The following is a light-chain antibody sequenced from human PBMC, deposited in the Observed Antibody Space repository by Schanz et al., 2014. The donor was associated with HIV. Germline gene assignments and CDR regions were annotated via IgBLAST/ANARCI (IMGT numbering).Light chain of an antibody. J-gene: IGLJ3*02. Sequence: QSALTQPASVSGSPGQSISISCTGTSGDVGSYNYVSWYQQHPGKAPKLMIYEVSKRPSGVPARFSGSKSGNTASLTVSGLQADDEADYYCSSYGGGDTLLFGGGTKLTVL. CDR2: EVS. CDR1: SGDVGSYNY. V-gene: IGLV2-8*01. CDR3: SSYGGGDTLL.